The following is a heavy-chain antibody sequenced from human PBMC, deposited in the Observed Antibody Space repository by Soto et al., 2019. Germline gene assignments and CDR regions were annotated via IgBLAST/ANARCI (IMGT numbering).Heavy chain of an antibody. CDR3: ARDSFSSGWYYWFDP. V-gene: IGHV1-18*04. CDR2: ISAYNGNT. J-gene: IGHJ5*02. CDR1: GYTFTSYY. D-gene: IGHD6-19*01. Sequence: ASVKVSCKASGYTFTSYYMHWVRQAPGQGLEWMGWISAYNGNTNYAQKLQGRVTMTTDTSTSTAYMELRSLRSDDTAVYYCARDSFSSGWYYWFDPWGQGTLVTVSS.